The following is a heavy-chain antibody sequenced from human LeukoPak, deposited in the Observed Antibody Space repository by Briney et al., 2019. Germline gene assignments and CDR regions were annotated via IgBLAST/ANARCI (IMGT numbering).Heavy chain of an antibody. CDR2: INSRSGGP. CDR1: GYTFTDYF. V-gene: IGHV1-2*02. Sequence: ASVKVSCKASGYTFTDYFIHWVRQAPGQGLEWMGWINSRSGGPDYAQKFQGRVTVTRDTSISTVYMELSSLTSDDTAVYYCARNRANFGTLDYWGRGPRSPSPQ. CDR3: ARNRANFGTLDY. J-gene: IGHJ4*02. D-gene: IGHD3-10*01.